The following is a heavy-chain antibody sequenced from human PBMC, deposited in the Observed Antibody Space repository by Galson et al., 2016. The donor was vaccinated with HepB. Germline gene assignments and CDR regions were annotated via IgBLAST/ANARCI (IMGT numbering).Heavy chain of an antibody. V-gene: IGHV4-30-4*01. CDR1: GDSINTADHY. J-gene: IGHJ4*02. Sequence: TLSLTCTVSGDSINTADHYWSWIRQPPGKGLEWIGYIDYRGITYYNPSLSSRLTLLLDTSKNQFSLNLNSVTAADTAVYYCARTHDMAWYGKDHWGQGTLVTVSS. CDR3: ARTHDMAWYGKDH. CDR2: IDYRGIT. D-gene: IGHD3/OR15-3a*01.